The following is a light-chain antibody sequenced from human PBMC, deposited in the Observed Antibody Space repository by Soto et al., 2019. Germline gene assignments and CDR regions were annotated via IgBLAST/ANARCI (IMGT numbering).Light chain of an antibody. V-gene: IGKV3-20*01. J-gene: IGKJ1*01. CDR1: QSITSSY. Sequence: EIVLTQSPGTLSLSPGERATLSCWASQSITSSYYLAWYQQKPGQAPRLLIYGASNRATGIPDRFSGSGSGTDFTLTISRLEPEDFAVYYCQQYGSSGTFGQGTKVDIK. CDR3: QQYGSSGT. CDR2: GAS.